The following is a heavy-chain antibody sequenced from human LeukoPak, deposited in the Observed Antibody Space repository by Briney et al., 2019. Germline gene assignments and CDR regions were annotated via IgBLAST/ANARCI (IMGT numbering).Heavy chain of an antibody. D-gene: IGHD3-10*01. V-gene: IGHV4-59*08. CDR1: GGSISSYY. CDR2: IYYSGST. J-gene: IGHJ4*02. Sequence: SETLSLTCTVSGGSISSYYWSWIRQPPGKGLEGMGYIYYSGSTNYNPSLKSRVTISVDTSKNQFYLKLSSVTAADTAVYYCARLSGRDYYFDYWGQGTLVTVSS. CDR3: ARLSGRDYYFDY.